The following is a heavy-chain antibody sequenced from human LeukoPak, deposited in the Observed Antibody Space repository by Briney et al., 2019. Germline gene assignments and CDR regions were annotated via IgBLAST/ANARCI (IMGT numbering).Heavy chain of an antibody. V-gene: IGHV3-7*01. D-gene: IGHD1-26*01. CDR2: IKPDGSEK. J-gene: IGHJ4*02. CDR3: TRTVGVTPFDN. Sequence: GGSLRLSCTASGFHFNNYWMSWVRQAPGKGLEWVANIKPDGSEKFYVDSVKGRFTISRDNAESSLHLQMNSPRVEDTSVYFCTRTVGVTPFDNWGQGTLVTVSS. CDR1: GFHFNNYW.